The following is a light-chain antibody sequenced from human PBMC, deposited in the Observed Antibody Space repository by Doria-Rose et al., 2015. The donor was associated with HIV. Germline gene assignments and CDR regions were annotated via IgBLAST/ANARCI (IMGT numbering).Light chain of an antibody. J-gene: IGKJ1*01. Sequence: TQSPGTLSLSPGERATLSCRAGQSFSSTYLAWYQQKPGQAPSLLIYDGSTRATGIPDRFSASGSGTDFTFTINRLEPEDFALYYCHQYGTSWTFGQGTKVEI. CDR3: HQYGTSWT. CDR1: QSFSSTY. CDR2: DGS. V-gene: IGKV3-20*01.